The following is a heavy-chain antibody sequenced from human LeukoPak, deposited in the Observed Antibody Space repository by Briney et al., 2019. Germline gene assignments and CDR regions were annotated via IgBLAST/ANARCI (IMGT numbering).Heavy chain of an antibody. CDR2: ISSSSSYI. V-gene: IGHV3-21*01. Sequence: GGSLRLSCAASGFTFSSYSMNWVRQAPGKGLEWVSSISSSSSYIYYADSVKGRFTISRDNAKNSLYLQMNSLRAEDTAVYYCARSVGSTSWEFDYWGQGTLVTVSS. J-gene: IGHJ4*02. CDR3: ARSVGSTSWEFDY. CDR1: GFTFSSYS. D-gene: IGHD2-2*01.